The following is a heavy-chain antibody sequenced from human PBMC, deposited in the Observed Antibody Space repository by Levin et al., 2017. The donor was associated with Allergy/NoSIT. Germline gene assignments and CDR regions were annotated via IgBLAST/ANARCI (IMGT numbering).Heavy chain of an antibody. J-gene: IGHJ3*02. CDR2: ISYDGSNK. D-gene: IGHD2-15*01. V-gene: IGHV3-30-3*01. Sequence: GESLKISCAASGFTFSSYAMHWVRQAPGKGLEWVAVISYDGSNKYYADSVKGRFTISRDNSKNTLYLQMNSLRAEDTAVYYCARDLVWYCSGGSCYAGNAFDIWGQGTMVTVSS. CDR1: GFTFSSYA. CDR3: ARDLVWYCSGGSCYAGNAFDI.